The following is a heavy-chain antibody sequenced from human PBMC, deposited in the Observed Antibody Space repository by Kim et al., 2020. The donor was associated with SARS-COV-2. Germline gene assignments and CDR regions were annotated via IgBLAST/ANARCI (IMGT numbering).Heavy chain of an antibody. CDR3: ARAQQPSRFYYYYGMDV. CDR1: GYTFTTSA. CDR2: INTNTGNP. J-gene: IGHJ6*02. Sequence: ASVKVSCKASGYTFTTSAMNWVRQAPGQGLEWMGWINTNTGNPTYAQGFTGRFVVSLDTSVSTAYLQISSLKAEDTAVYYCARAQQPSRFYYYYGMDVWGQGTTVTVSS. D-gene: IGHD6-13*01. V-gene: IGHV7-4-1*02.